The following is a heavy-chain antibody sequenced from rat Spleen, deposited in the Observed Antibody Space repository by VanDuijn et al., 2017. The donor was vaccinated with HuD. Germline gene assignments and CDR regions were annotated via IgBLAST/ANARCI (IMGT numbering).Heavy chain of an antibody. CDR2: ISSGGDS. J-gene: IGHJ2*01. D-gene: IGHD5-1*01. V-gene: IGHV2S12*01. CDR3: SRDPLLGAHFDS. Sequence: QVQLKESGPGLVQPSQTLSLTCTVSGFSLSSNGVSWVRQPPGKGLEWIAAISSGGDSYYNSALKSRLSISRDTSKSHVFLEMSSLQTEDTAIYFGSRDPLLGAHFDSWGQGVMVTVSS. CDR1: GFSLSSNG.